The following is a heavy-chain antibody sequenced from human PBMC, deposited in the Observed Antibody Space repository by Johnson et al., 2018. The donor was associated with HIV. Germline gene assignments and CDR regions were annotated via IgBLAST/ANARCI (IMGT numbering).Heavy chain of an antibody. Sequence: QVQLVESGVGVVQPGRSLRLSCAASGFTFSSNAMHWVRQAPGKGLERVVVISYAGSNKYYADSVKGRFTISRDNAKNSLYLQMNSLRAEDTAVYYCAREEGNDILTRGDAFDIWGQGTMVTVSS. CDR1: GFTFSSNA. CDR3: AREEGNDILTRGDAFDI. V-gene: IGHV3-30-3*01. CDR2: ISYAGSNK. J-gene: IGHJ3*02. D-gene: IGHD3-9*01.